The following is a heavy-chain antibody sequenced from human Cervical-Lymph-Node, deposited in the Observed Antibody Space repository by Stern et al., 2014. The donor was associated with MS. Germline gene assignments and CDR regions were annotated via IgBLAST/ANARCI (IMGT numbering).Heavy chain of an antibody. Sequence: VQLVESGGGVVPPGRSLRLSCAGSGFTFSTYGMHWVRQAPGKGLAWVALISHDGSKKYYVDSVKGRFTISRDNSKNTMYVHMNSLRDEDTAVYYCAKDWGSGWSLDYWGQGTLVIVSS. CDR1: GFTFSTYG. CDR3: AKDWGSGWSLDY. D-gene: IGHD6-19*01. V-gene: IGHV3-30*18. J-gene: IGHJ4*02. CDR2: ISHDGSKK.